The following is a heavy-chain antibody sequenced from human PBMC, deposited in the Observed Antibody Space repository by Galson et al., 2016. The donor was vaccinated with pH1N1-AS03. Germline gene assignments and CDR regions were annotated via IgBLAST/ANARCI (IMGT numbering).Heavy chain of an antibody. CDR2: IYWDDDK. Sequence: PALVTPTQTLTLTCTFSGFSLSTSGVGVGWIRQPPGKALEWLALIYWDDDKHCSPSLKSRLTITEDTSKNQVVLTMTNMDPVDTATYYCAHFLYGDYATWFDPWGQGTLVTVSS. CDR3: AHFLYGDYATWFDP. V-gene: IGHV2-5*02. D-gene: IGHD4-17*01. J-gene: IGHJ5*02. CDR1: GFSLSTSGVG.